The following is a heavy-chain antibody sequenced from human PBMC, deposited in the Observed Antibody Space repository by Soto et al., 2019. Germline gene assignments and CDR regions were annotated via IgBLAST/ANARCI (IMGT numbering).Heavy chain of an antibody. J-gene: IGHJ4*02. CDR2: IFSNDEK. D-gene: IGHD1-26*01. CDR1: GFSLSNARMG. Sequence: SGPTLVNPTETLTLTCTFSGFSLSNARMGVSWIRQPPGKALEWLAHIFSNDEKSYSTSLKSRLTISKDTSKSQVVLTMTNMDPVDTATYYCARLGVGAKKYYFDYWGQGTLVTVSS. V-gene: IGHV2-26*01. CDR3: ARLGVGAKKYYFDY.